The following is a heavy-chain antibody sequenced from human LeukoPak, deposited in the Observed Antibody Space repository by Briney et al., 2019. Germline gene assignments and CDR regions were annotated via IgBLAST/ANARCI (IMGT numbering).Heavy chain of an antibody. Sequence: PSETLSLTCTVFGGSISSYYWSWLRQPAGKGLEWIGRMYTSGSTNYNPSLKSRVTMSVATSKNQSSLKLSSVPAADTAVDYCARGYYDFWSGHTPNFDYWDQGTLVTVSS. CDR2: MYTSGST. CDR1: GGSISSYY. CDR3: ARGYYDFWSGHTPNFDY. D-gene: IGHD3-3*01. V-gene: IGHV4-4*07. J-gene: IGHJ4*02.